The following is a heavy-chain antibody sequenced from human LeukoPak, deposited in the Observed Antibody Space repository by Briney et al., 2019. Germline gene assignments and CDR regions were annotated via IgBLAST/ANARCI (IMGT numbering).Heavy chain of an antibody. Sequence: SESLSLTCTVSGYSISSGYYWGWIRQPPGKGLEWIGSISHSGSTYYKPSLKSRVTISVDTSKNQFSLKLRSVTAADTAVYYCTRVTSRLGWFDPWGQGTLVTVSS. J-gene: IGHJ5*02. CDR2: ISHSGST. D-gene: IGHD1-14*01. CDR1: GYSISSGYY. V-gene: IGHV4-38-2*02. CDR3: TRVTSRLGWFDP.